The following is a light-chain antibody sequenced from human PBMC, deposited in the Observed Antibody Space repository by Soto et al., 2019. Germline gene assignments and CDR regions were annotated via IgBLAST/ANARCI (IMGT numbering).Light chain of an antibody. V-gene: IGKV3-20*01. CDR1: QSVTSNY. CDR3: HQYGTFPIT. Sequence: EVVLTQYTGTLSLSPGERATLSCRASQSVTSNYLAWYQQKPGQAPRLLISGASSGAAGISDKFSGSGSGTDFTLTISRLEPEDFAVYFCHQYGTFPITFGQDTLPEVK. CDR2: GAS. J-gene: IGKJ5*01.